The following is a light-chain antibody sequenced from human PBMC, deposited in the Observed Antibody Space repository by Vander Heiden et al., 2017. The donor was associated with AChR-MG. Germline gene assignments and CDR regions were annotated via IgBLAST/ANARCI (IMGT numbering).Light chain of an antibody. J-gene: IGKJ4*01. CDR3: LQTSSSPLT. Sequence: DIQMTQSPSSLSASVGDRVTITCRASQHISKYLNWYQQKTGKAPKPLIHSASSLQSGVPSRFSGSGSGTDFTLTISSLQPEDFATYSCLQTSSSPLTVGGGTKVEIK. CDR2: SAS. V-gene: IGKV1-39*01. CDR1: QHISKY.